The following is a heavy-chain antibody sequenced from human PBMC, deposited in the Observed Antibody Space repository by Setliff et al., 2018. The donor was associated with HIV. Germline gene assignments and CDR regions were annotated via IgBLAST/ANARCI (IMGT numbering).Heavy chain of an antibody. CDR3: ARVPSIETILFDS. V-gene: IGHV4-39*07. CDR1: GVSISTNTYY. D-gene: IGHD2-2*02. CDR2: FYYTGST. Sequence: KASETLSLTCGVSGVSISTNTYYWGWVRQPPGKGLEWIGSFYYTGSTYYNPSLKSRVTISVDMSKNQFSLKLSSVTAADTAVYYCARVPSIETILFDSWGQGTLVTVSS. J-gene: IGHJ4*02.